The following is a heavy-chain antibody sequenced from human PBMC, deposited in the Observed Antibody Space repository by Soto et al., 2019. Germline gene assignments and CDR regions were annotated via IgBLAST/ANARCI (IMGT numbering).Heavy chain of an antibody. J-gene: IGHJ4*02. V-gene: IGHV3-23*01. Sequence: GGSLRLSCAASGFTFSSYAMSWVRQAPGKGLEWVSAISGSGGSTYYADSVKGRFTISRDNSKNTRYLQMNSLRAEDTAVYYCAKDQPSRLRYFDTFDYWGQGTLVTVSS. CDR2: ISGSGGST. CDR3: AKDQPSRLRYFDTFDY. D-gene: IGHD3-9*01. CDR1: GFTFSSYA.